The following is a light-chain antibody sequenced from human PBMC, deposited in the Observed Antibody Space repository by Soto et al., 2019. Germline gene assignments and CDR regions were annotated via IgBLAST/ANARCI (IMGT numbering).Light chain of an antibody. CDR2: DVN. J-gene: IGLJ1*01. V-gene: IGLV2-18*02. CDR1: SADIGSYNR. Sequence: QSALTQPPSVSGSPGQSVTISCTGTSADIGSYNRVSWYQQPPGAAPKLMICDVNNRPSGVPERFSGSKSGNTASLTIFGLQAEDEADYYCSSFTTSDTYVFGTGTTLTVL. CDR3: SSFTTSDTYV.